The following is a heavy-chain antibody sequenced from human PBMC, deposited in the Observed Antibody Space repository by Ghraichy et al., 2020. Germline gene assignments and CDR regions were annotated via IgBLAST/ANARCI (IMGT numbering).Heavy chain of an antibody. D-gene: IGHD3-22*01. J-gene: IGHJ5*02. CDR2: IYYSGST. Sequence: ESLNISCTVSGGSISSSSYYWGWIRQPPGKGLEWIGSIYYSGSTYYNPSLKSRVTISVDTSKNQFSLKLSSVTAADTAVYYCARQDYYDSSGYYPNWFDPWGQGTLVTVSS. CDR1: GGSISSSSYY. CDR3: ARQDYYDSSGYYPNWFDP. V-gene: IGHV4-39*01.